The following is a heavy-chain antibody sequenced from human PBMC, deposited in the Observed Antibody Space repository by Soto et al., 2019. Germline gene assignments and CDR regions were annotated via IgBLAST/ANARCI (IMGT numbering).Heavy chain of an antibody. J-gene: IGHJ6*02. CDR1: GGSFSGYY. V-gene: IGHV4-34*01. CDR3: ARVRFIWGYYYYGMDV. D-gene: IGHD3-3*01. CDR2: INHSGST. Sequence: QVQLQQWGAGLLKPSETLSLTCAVYGGSFSGYYWSWIRQPPGKGLEWIGEINHSGSTNYNPSLKSRVTISVDTSKNQFSLKLSSVTAADTAVYYCARVRFIWGYYYYGMDVCGQGTTVTVSS.